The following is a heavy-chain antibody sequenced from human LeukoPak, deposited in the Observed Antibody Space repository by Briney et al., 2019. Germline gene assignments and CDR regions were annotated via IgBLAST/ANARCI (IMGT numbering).Heavy chain of an antibody. CDR2: ISGSGGST. J-gene: IGHJ4*02. Sequence: PGGSLRLSCAASAFTFSNYNMNWVRQAPGKGLEWVSVISGSGGSTSYADSVKGRFTISRDNSMNTLYLQMNSLRAEDTAVYYCAKDDRIQTRRYSYNYWGQGTLVTVSS. CDR3: AKDDRIQTRRYSYNY. CDR1: AFTFSNYN. D-gene: IGHD5-18*01. V-gene: IGHV3-23*01.